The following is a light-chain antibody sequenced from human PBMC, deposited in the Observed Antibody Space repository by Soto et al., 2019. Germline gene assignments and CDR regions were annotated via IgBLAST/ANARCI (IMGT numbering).Light chain of an antibody. V-gene: IGKV3-15*01. Sequence: EIVMTQSPATLSVSPGERATLSCRASQSVSSNLAWYQQKPGQAPRLLIYGASTRATGIPARFSGSGSGTEFTLTISSLQSEDFAVYYCQQYYYWPPYTFGQGTKLEIK. CDR2: GAS. CDR3: QQYYYWPPYT. J-gene: IGKJ2*01. CDR1: QSVSSN.